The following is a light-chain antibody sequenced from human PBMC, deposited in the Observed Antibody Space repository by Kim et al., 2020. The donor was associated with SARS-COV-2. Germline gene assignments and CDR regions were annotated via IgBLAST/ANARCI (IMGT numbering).Light chain of an antibody. J-gene: IGKJ2*01. V-gene: IGKV1-13*02. CDR3: QHFHSYPYT. CDR1: QGLSSS. Sequence: SASVGDTFSITCRASQGLSSSLAWYQEKSGKAPRLLIYDVSNLDSGAPSRFSGARSGTDFILTISSLQPEDFATYYCQHFHSYPYTFGQGTKLEI. CDR2: DVS.